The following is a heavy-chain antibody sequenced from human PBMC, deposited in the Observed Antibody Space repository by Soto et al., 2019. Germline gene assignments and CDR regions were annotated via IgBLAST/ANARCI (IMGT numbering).Heavy chain of an antibody. CDR3: ARMGVTGSDYYYNMDV. V-gene: IGHV2-70*17. CDR1: GFSLSTSGMC. D-gene: IGHD3-9*01. CDR2: IDWDGGK. J-gene: IGHJ6*03. Sequence: SGPTLVNPTQTLTLTCTFSGFSLSTSGMCVSWNRQPPGKALEWLARIDWDGGKFYSTSLKTRLTISKDTSNNQVVLIVPNMDPVDSSTYYCARMGVTGSDYYYNMDVWGKGTTVTVSS.